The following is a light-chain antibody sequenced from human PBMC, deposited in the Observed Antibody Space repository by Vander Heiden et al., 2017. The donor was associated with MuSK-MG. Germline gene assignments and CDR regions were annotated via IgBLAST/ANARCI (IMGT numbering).Light chain of an antibody. CDR1: QSVSSGY. J-gene: IGKJ1*01. CDR2: GAS. Sequence: VLTHSPVTRPCSPGERAPLSGRASQSVSSGYLAWYQQKAGQAPRLLIYGASSRATGIPDRFSGSGSGTDFTLTISGLEAEDFAVYYCQQYGGSPGTFGQGTKVEIK. CDR3: QQYGGSPGT. V-gene: IGKV3-20*01.